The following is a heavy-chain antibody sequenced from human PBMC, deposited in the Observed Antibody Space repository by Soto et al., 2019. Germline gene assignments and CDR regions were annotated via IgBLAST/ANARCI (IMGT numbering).Heavy chain of an antibody. CDR1: GGSISSSSYY. D-gene: IGHD2-2*01. V-gene: IGHV4-39*01. CDR2: IYYSGST. J-gene: IGHJ6*02. CDR3: ARGTVVPAAIAVYYGMDV. Sequence: NPSETLSLTCTVSGGSISSSSYYWGWIRQPPGKGLEWIGSIYYSGSTYYNPSLKSRVTISVDTSKNQFSLKLSSVTAADTAVYYCARGTVVPAAIAVYYGMDVWGQGTTVTVSS.